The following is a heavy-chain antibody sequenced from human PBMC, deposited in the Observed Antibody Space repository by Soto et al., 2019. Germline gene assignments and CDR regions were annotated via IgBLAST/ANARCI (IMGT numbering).Heavy chain of an antibody. CDR2: IYYSGST. Sequence: QVQLQESGPGLVKPSQTLSLTCTVSGGSISSGRYYWSWIRQHPGKGLEWIGYIYYSGSTYYNPSLKSRVTISVDTSKIQFSLKLSSVTAADTAAYYCARVVAATHNDYWGQGTLVTVSS. V-gene: IGHV4-31*03. CDR1: GGSISSGRYY. CDR3: ARVVAATHNDY. D-gene: IGHD2-15*01. J-gene: IGHJ4*02.